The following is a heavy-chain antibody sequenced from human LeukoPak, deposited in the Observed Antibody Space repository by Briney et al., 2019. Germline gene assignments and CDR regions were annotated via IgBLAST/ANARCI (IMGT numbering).Heavy chain of an antibody. CDR3: AKDVPAAFFDY. Sequence: QAGGSLRLSCAASGFTFSSYGMHWVRQAPGKGLEWVAFIRSDGSTKYYADSVKGRFTISRDNSKNTLYLQMSSLRAEDTAVYYCAKDVPAAFFDYWGQGSLVTVSS. CDR1: GFTFSSYG. J-gene: IGHJ4*02. V-gene: IGHV3-30*02. CDR2: IRSDGSTK. D-gene: IGHD2-2*01.